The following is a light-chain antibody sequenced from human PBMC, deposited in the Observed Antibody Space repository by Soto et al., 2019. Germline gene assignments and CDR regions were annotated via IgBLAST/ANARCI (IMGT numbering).Light chain of an antibody. Sequence: QSALTQPPSVSGAPGQRVTISCSGSSSNIGAGYDVHWYQQLPGTAPKLLMYGNNNRPSGVPDRFSGSKSGTSASLAITGLQAEDEADYYCQSYDNSLSGYVFGTGTKLTVL. CDR2: GNN. J-gene: IGLJ1*01. CDR1: SSNIGAGYD. V-gene: IGLV1-40*01. CDR3: QSYDNSLSGYV.